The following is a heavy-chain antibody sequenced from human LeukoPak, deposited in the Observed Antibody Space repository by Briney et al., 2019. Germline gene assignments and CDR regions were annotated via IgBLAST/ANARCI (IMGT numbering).Heavy chain of an antibody. CDR1: GFIFTSNR. CDR2: IKHDGSEQ. D-gene: IGHD3-16*01. V-gene: IGHV3-7*01. CDR3: TRGLGEHGGVSDR. J-gene: IGHJ5*02. Sequence: GGSLRLSCAASGFIFTSNRMNWVRQAPGKGLEWVANIKHDGSEQIYVDSVKGRFAISRDSAKDSVYLQMNSLRAEDTAVYYCTRGLGEHGGVSDRWGQGTLVIVS.